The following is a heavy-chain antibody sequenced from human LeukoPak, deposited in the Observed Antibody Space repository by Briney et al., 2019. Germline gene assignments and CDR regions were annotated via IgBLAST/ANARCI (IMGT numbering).Heavy chain of an antibody. Sequence: ASVKVSCKASGYTFTSSGISWVRQAPGQGLQWMGWTSAHNDDTNYAQNLQGRLTLTTDTSTNTVYMELRSLRSDDTAFYYCARDWDSRNDCFDPWGQGTLVTVSS. V-gene: IGHV1-18*01. D-gene: IGHD1-1*01. CDR1: GYTFTSSG. CDR3: ARDWDSRNDCFDP. CDR2: TSAHNDDT. J-gene: IGHJ5*02.